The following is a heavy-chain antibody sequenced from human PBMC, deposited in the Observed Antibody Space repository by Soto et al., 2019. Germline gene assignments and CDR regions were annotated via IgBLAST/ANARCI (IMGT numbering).Heavy chain of an antibody. CDR2: ISSSGSSI. V-gene: IGHV3-48*03. J-gene: IGHJ6*02. CDR1: GFTFTSYE. D-gene: IGHD2-2*01. CDR3: ARESCSSFSCSTRYGVDV. Sequence: HPGGSLRLSCVVSGFTFTSYEMNWVRQAPGKGLEWVSYISSSGSSIHYADSVKGRFTISRDNAKNSLHLQMNSLRAEDTAVYYCARESCSSFSCSTRYGVDVWGQGTTVTVSS.